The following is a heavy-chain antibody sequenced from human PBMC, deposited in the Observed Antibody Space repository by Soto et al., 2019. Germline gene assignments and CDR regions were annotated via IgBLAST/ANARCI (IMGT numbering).Heavy chain of an antibody. D-gene: IGHD1-26*01. CDR2: ISYDGSNK. V-gene: IGHV3-30-3*01. Sequence: QVQLVESGGGVVQPGRSLRLSCAASGFTFSSYAMPWVRQAPGKGLEWVAVISYDGSNKYYADSVKGRFTISRDNSKNTLYLQMNSLRAEDTAVDYCARCSVSYGSRGYYYGMDGWVQETTVTVSS. J-gene: IGHJ6*02. CDR1: GFTFSSYA. CDR3: ARCSVSYGSRGYYYGMDG.